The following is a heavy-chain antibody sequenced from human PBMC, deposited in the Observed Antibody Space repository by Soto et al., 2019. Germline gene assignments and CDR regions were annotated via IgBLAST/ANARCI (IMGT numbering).Heavy chain of an antibody. V-gene: IGHV4-34*01. J-gene: IGHJ6*02. CDR2: INHSGST. CDR1: GGSFSGYY. CDR3: ARVSIITMMEEGSYYGMDV. Sequence: SETLSLTCAVYGGSFSGYYWSWIRQPPGKGLEWIGEINHSGSTNYNPSLKSRVTISVDTSKNQFSLKLSSVTAADTAVYYCARVSIITMMEEGSYYGMDVWGQGTTVTVSS. D-gene: IGHD3-22*01.